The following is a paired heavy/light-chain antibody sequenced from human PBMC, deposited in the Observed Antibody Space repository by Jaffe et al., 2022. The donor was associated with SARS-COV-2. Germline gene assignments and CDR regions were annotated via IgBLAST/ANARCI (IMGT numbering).Heavy chain of an antibody. Sequence: EVQLVQSGAEVKKPGESLKISCKGSGYSFTSYWIGWVRQMPGKGLEWMGIIYPGDSDTRYSPSFQGQVTISADKSISTAYLQWSSLKASDTAMYYCARLWDTAMAYDYGDYGLDYWGQGTLVTVSS. CDR3: ARLWDTAMAYDYGDYGLDY. V-gene: IGHV5-51*01. CDR1: GYSFTSYW. J-gene: IGHJ4*02. D-gene: IGHD4-17*01. CDR2: IYPGDSDT.
Light chain of an antibody. J-gene: IGKJ2*01. CDR3: QQRSNWPRYT. CDR2: DAS. Sequence: EIVLTQSPATLSLSPGERATLSCRASQSVSSYLAWYQQKPGQAPRLLIYDASNRATGIPARFSGSGSGTDFTLTISSLEPEDFAVYYCQQRSNWPRYTFGQGTKLEIK. CDR1: QSVSSY. V-gene: IGKV3-11*01.